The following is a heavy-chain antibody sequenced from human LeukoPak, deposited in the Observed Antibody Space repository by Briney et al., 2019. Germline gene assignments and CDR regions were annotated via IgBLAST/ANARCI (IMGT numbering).Heavy chain of an antibody. Sequence: SETLSLTCTVSGGSISSYYWSWIRQPPGKGLEWIGYIYYSGSTNYNPSLKSRVTISVDTSKNQFSLKLSSVTAADTAVYYCARSMVYTNFDYWGQGTLVTVSS. J-gene: IGHJ4*02. CDR3: ARSMVYTNFDY. D-gene: IGHD3-10*01. V-gene: IGHV4-59*12. CDR1: GGSISSYY. CDR2: IYYSGST.